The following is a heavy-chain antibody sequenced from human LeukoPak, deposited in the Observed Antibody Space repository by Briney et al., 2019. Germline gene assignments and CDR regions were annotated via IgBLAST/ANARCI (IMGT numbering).Heavy chain of an antibody. D-gene: IGHD1-26*01. CDR1: GFTFSSYS. CDR3: ARDNTVGATRNYYYYGMDV. CDR2: ISSSSSTL. Sequence: PGGSLRLSCAASGFTFSSYSMNWVRQAPGKGLEWVSYISSSSSTLYYADSVKGRFTISRDNAKNSLYLQMNSLRAEDTAVYYCARDNTVGATRNYYYYGMDVWGQGTTVTVSS. J-gene: IGHJ6*02. V-gene: IGHV3-48*04.